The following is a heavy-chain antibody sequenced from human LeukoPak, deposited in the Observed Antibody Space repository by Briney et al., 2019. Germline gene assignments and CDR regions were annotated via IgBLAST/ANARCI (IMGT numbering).Heavy chain of an antibody. CDR2: IIPIFGTA. CDR1: GGTFSSYA. J-gene: IGHJ3*02. D-gene: IGHD5-24*01. V-gene: IGHV1-69*13. CDR3: ARIRDGYNDAYDI. Sequence: SVKVSCKASGGTFSSYAISWVRQAPGQGLEWMGGIIPIFGTANYAQKFQGRVTITADESTSTAYMELSSLRSEDTAVYYCARIRDGYNDAYDIWGQGTMVTVSS.